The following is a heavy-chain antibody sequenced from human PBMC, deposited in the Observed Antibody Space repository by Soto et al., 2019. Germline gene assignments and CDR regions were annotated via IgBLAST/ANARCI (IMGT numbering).Heavy chain of an antibody. V-gene: IGHV1-69*06. CDR1: GGTLSDHG. CDR3: ARGVYGSGNYYTGPSAFDI. CDR2: TIPVFNTA. J-gene: IGHJ3*02. D-gene: IGHD3-10*01. Sequence: QVQLEQSGAEVKKPGSSVKISCKASGGTLSDHGVSWLRQAPGQGLEWVGGTIPVFNTAKYAPKFQGRVTIATDKSTNIAYMELRSLRSDDTASYYCARGVYGSGNYYTGPSAFDIWGQGTLVIVSS.